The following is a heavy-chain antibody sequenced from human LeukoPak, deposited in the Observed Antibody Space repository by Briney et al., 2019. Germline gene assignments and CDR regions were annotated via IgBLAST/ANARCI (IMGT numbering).Heavy chain of an antibody. D-gene: IGHD2/OR15-2a*01. CDR3: AREGPRGNSQFDY. V-gene: IGHV3-33*01. J-gene: IGHJ4*02. Sequence: ALIWYDGSNKYYTASVKGRLTISRDNSKNTLYLQMNNLRAEDTAVYYCAREGPRGNSQFDYWGQGTLVTVSS. CDR2: IWYDGSNK.